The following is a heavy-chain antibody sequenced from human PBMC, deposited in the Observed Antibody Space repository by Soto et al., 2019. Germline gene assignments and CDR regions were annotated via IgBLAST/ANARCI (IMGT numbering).Heavy chain of an antibody. J-gene: IGHJ4*02. CDR2: ISNDGNKK. V-gene: IGHV3-30-3*01. Sequence: QVQLVESGGGVVQPGRSLRLSCAASGFSFSDYAMHWVRQAPGKGLEWVAVISNDGNKKYYADSVKGRFTISRDNSKNTLYLQMNGLIPEVTAVFYCMLYLGGGSPRFAYWGQGALVTVSS. CDR3: MLYLGGGSPRFAY. D-gene: IGHD2-15*01. CDR1: GFSFSDYA.